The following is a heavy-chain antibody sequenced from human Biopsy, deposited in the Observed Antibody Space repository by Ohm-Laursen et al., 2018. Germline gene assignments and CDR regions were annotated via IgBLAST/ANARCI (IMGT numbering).Heavy chain of an antibody. CDR1: GGPLNSYY. J-gene: IGHJ5*02. V-gene: IGHV4-59*07. Sequence: SDTLSLTCPVSGGPLNSYYWSWIRRPPGKGLEWIGYIYYSGIAANYNPSLKGRVTISVDTSKHQFSLRLTSATAADTAVYYCARGGFGLDGYNSPWGRGTLVIVSS. D-gene: IGHD5-24*01. CDR3: ARGGFGLDGYNSP. CDR2: IYYSGIA.